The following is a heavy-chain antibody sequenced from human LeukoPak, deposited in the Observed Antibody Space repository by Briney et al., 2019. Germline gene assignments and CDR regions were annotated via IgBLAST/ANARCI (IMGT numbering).Heavy chain of an antibody. CDR2: IYYSGST. D-gene: IGHD2-21*01. J-gene: IGHJ4*02. V-gene: IGHV4-59*01. CDR3: ARTRRDDYYFDY. CDR1: GGSISSYY. Sequence: KPSXTLSLTCTVSGGSISSYYWSWIRQPPGKGLEWIGYIYYSGSTNYNPSLKSRVTISVDSSKNQFSLKLSPVTAADTAVYYCARTRRDDYYFDYWGQGTLVTVS.